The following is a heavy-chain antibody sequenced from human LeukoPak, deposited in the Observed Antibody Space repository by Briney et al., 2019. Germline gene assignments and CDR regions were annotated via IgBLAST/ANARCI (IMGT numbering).Heavy chain of an antibody. CDR3: ARHGYGDYVDY. D-gene: IGHD4-17*01. Sequence: PSETLSLTCAVYGGSFSGYYWSWIRQPPGKGLEWIGYIYYSGSTNYNPSLKSRVTISVDTSKNQFSLKLSSVTAADTAVYYYARHGYGDYVDYWGQGTLVTVSS. J-gene: IGHJ4*02. CDR1: GGSFSGYY. CDR2: IYYSGST. V-gene: IGHV4-59*08.